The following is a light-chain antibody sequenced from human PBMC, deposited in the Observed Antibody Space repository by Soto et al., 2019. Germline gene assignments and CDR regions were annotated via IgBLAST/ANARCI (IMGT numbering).Light chain of an antibody. Sequence: EIVMTQSPATLSVSPGERATLSCRASQGVTSNLAWYQQKPGQAPRLLIYGASPRATGIPARFSGSGSGTEFTLTISSLQSEDFAVYYCQHYNNWPLTFGGGTKVDIK. CDR1: QGVTSN. J-gene: IGKJ4*01. V-gene: IGKV3-15*01. CDR2: GAS. CDR3: QHYNNWPLT.